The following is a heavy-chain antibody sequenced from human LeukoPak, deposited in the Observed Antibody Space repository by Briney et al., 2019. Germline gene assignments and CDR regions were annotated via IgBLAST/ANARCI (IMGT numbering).Heavy chain of an antibody. CDR1: GGSISDSNYY. J-gene: IGHJ4*02. CDR2: IFFNGNT. Sequence: SETLSLTCNVAGGSISDSNYYWGWIRQPPGKGLECVGTIFFNGNTYYNPSLRSRVTISIDTSKNQFSLQLRSMTAADTAMYFCARTYYYGSGITGGFDNWGQGNLVTVSS. CDR3: ARTYYYGSGITGGFDN. V-gene: IGHV4-39*07. D-gene: IGHD3-10*01.